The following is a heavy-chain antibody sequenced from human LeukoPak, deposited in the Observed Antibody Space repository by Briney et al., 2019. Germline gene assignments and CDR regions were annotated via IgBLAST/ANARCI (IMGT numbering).Heavy chain of an antibody. J-gene: IGHJ4*02. CDR2: INQDGRKK. D-gene: IGHD6-19*01. CDR1: GFSFRTHW. Sequence: GGSLRFSCAASGFSFRTHWMSWVRQAPGKGLEWVANINQDGRKKFYVDSVEGRFTISRDDAKTSLFLQMNSLRVEDTAVYYCAKWMGRDSWGQGTLVTVSS. CDR3: AKWMGRDS. V-gene: IGHV3-7*02.